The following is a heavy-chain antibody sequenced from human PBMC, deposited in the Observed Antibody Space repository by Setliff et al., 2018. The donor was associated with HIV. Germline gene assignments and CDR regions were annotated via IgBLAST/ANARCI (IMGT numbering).Heavy chain of an antibody. Sequence: GASVQVSCKASGDTSSTYAINWVRQAPGQGLEWMGQFIPILDITNYAQKFQGRVTITADKSTNTMYMEMTSLTSEDTAVYYCAGPRGDGAFDIWGQGTMVTVSS. V-gene: IGHV1-69*10. J-gene: IGHJ3*02. D-gene: IGHD3-10*01. CDR1: GDTSSTYA. CDR3: AGPRGDGAFDI. CDR2: FIPILDIT.